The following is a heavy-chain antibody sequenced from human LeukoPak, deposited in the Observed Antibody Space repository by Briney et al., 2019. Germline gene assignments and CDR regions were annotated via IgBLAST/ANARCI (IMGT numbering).Heavy chain of an antibody. V-gene: IGHV4-38-2*01. CDR2: IYHSGST. D-gene: IGHD1-7*01. CDR1: GYSISSGYY. Sequence: SETLSLTCAVSGYSISSGYYWGWIRQPPGKGLEWIGSIYHSGSTYYNPSLKSRVTISVDTSKNQFSLKLSSVTAADTAVYYCARGTGTRIHYYYYMDVWGKGTTVTVSS. CDR3: ARGTGTRIHYYYYMDV. J-gene: IGHJ6*03.